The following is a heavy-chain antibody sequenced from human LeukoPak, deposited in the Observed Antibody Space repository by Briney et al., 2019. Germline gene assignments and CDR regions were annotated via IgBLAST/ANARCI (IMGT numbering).Heavy chain of an antibody. CDR3: ARLYGSGSSLYFDY. J-gene: IGHJ4*02. Sequence: SETLSLTCTVSGGSISSYYWSWIRQPPGKGLEWIGYIYYSGSTNYNPSLKSRVTISVDTSKNQFSLKLSSVTAADTAVYYCARLYGSGSSLYFDYWGQGTLVTVSS. CDR2: IYYSGST. V-gene: IGHV4-59*08. D-gene: IGHD3-10*01. CDR1: GGSISSYY.